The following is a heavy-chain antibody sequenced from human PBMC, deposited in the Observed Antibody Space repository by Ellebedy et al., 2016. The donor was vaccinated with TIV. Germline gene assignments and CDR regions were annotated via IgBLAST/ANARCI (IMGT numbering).Heavy chain of an antibody. CDR2: IFSNDQE. V-gene: IGHV2-26*01. CDR3: ALTANYPHSFDY. J-gene: IGHJ4*02. Sequence: SGPTLVKPTETLTLTCTVSGFSLSDFRMGVSWIRQPPGKTLEWLAHIFSNDQESYSRSLKNRLSISMDTSKDQVVLTMTDMDPADTATYFCALTANYPHSFDYWGQGMLVTVSS. D-gene: IGHD1-7*01. CDR1: GFSLSDFRMG.